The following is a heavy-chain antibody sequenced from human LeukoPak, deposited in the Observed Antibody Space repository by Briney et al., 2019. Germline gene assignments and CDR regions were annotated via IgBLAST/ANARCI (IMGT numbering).Heavy chain of an antibody. D-gene: IGHD3-22*01. CDR3: ARGHPRSTSYYDSSGRGDY. J-gene: IGHJ4*02. V-gene: IGHV4-34*01. CDR1: GGSFSGYY. CDR2: IKHSGST. Sequence: SETLSLTCAVYGGSFSGYYWSWIRQPPGKGLEWIGEIKHSGSTNYNPSLKSRVTISVDTSKNQFSLKLSSVTAADTAVYYCARGHPRSTSYYDSSGRGDYWGQGTLVTVSS.